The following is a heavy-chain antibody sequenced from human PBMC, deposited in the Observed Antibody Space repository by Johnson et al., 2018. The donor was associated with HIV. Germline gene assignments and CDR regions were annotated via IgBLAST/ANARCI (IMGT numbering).Heavy chain of an antibody. CDR1: GFSLSSYG. V-gene: IGHV3-33*01. Sequence: VHLVESGGGVVQPGRSLRLSCAASGFSLSSYGMHWVRQAPGKGLEWVAVLWSDGSSKYYADSVKGRFTISRDNSKNTLYLQMNSLRAEDTAVYYCARCGSGHNSSGYYYYSGTFDIWGQGTMVTVSS. CDR2: LWSDGSSK. J-gene: IGHJ3*02. D-gene: IGHD3-22*01. CDR3: ARCGSGHNSSGYYYYSGTFDI.